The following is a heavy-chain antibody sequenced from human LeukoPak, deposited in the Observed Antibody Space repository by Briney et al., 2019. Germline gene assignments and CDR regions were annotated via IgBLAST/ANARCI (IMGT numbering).Heavy chain of an antibody. CDR2: IYYSGST. CDR1: GGSISSYY. J-gene: IGHJ6*03. Sequence: SETLSLTCTVSGGSISSYYWSWIRQPPGKGLEWIGYIYYSGSTNYNPSLKSRVTISVDTSKNQFSLKLSSVTAADTAVYYCAGSGSYFSYMDVWGKGTTVTVSS. V-gene: IGHV4-59*01. CDR3: AGSGSYFSYMDV. D-gene: IGHD1-26*01.